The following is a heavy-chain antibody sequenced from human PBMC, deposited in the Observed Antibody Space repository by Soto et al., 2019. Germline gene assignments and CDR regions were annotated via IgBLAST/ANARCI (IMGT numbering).Heavy chain of an antibody. V-gene: IGHV3-21*01. CDR1: GFPFGMYS. Sequence: GGSLRLSCETYGFPFGMYSMNWVRQAPGKGLEWVSSISSSGTYIDYADSVEGRFAISRDDAKNSVFLEMTSLRVDDTAVYYCAREGNYHEFWGQGTLVTVSS. CDR3: AREGNYHEF. D-gene: IGHD3-10*01. J-gene: IGHJ4*02. CDR2: ISSSGTYI.